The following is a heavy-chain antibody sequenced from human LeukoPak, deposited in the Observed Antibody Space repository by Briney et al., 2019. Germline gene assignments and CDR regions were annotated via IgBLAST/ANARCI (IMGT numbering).Heavy chain of an antibody. J-gene: IGHJ4*02. CDR1: GFTFSSYG. CDR3: ASDFWSGRFGDY. Sequence: GRSLRLSCAASGFTFSSYGMHCVRQAPGKGLEWVAVIWYDGSNKYYADSVKGRFTISRDNSKNTLYLQMNSLRAEDTAVYYCASDFWSGRFGDYWGQGTLVTVSS. V-gene: IGHV3-33*01. D-gene: IGHD3-3*01. CDR2: IWYDGSNK.